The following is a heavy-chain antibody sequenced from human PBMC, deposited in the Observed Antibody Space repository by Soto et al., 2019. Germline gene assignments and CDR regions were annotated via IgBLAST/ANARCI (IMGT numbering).Heavy chain of an antibody. J-gene: IGHJ6*02. V-gene: IGHV3-33*01. CDR2: IWHDGNNK. Sequence: ASCFTFSNYVIPCVRQAGGKGLEWVAIIWHDGNNKYYADSVRGRFIISRDNSKNRLYLQMNSLRAEDTAVYYCASDIVGASDSYGLDVWGQGTPVTVSS. D-gene: IGHD1-26*01. CDR3: ASDIVGASDSYGLDV. CDR1: CFTFSNYV.